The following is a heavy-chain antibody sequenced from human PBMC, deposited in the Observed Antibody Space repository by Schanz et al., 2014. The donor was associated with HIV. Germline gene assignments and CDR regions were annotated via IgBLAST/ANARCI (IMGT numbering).Heavy chain of an antibody. V-gene: IGHV3-33*06. CDR3: AKGPNKFGSGTSD. J-gene: IGHJ4*02. CDR1: GITFSTSG. Sequence: QVQLVESGGGVVQPGRSLRLSCAASGITFSTSGMHWVRQAPGKGLEWVAVIWYDGTNKYYAESVKGRFAISRDNSKNTLFLQMNRLRAEDTAVYYCAKGPNKFGSGTSDWGQGTLVTVSS. D-gene: IGHD3-10*01. CDR2: IWYDGTNK.